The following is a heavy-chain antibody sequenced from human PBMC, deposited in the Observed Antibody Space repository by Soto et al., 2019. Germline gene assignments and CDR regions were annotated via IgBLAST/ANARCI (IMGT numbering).Heavy chain of an antibody. D-gene: IGHD3-3*01. V-gene: IGHV3-21*01. CDR2: ISSSSSYI. CDR1: GFTFSSYS. CDR3: AREPWASEWLLDYYYYYYMDV. J-gene: IGHJ6*03. Sequence: VGSLRLSCAASGFTFSSYSMNWVRQAPGKGLEWVSSISSSSSYIYYADSVKGRFTISRDNAKNSLYLQMNSLRAEDTAVYYCAREPWASEWLLDYYYYYYMDVWGKGTTVTVSS.